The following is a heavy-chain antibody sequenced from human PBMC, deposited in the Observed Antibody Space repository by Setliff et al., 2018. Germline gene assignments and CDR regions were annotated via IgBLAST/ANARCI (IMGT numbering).Heavy chain of an antibody. CDR1: GGSFSGYY. V-gene: IGHV4-34*01. J-gene: IGHJ2*01. D-gene: IGHD2-2*01. CDR2: INHSGST. Sequence: PSETLSLTCAVYGGSFSGYYWSWIRQPPGKGLEWIGEINHSGSTNYNPSLKSRVTISVDTSKNQFSLKLSSVTAADTAVYYCARTSTARYFDLWGRGTLVTVS. CDR3: ARTSTARYFDL.